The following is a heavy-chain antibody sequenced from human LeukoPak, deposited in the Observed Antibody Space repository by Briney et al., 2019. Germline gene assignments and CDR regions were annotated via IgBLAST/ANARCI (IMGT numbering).Heavy chain of an antibody. CDR2: ISSSGSTI. J-gene: IGHJ4*02. CDR1: GFTFSSYE. Sequence: GGSLRLSCAASGFTFSSYEMNWVRQAPGKGLEWVSYISSSGSTIYYADSVKGRFTISRDNSKKTLYLQMNSLRPEDTAVYYCAKDFSVYYYDSRVLDYWGQGTLVTVSS. V-gene: IGHV3-48*03. D-gene: IGHD3-22*01. CDR3: AKDFSVYYYDSRVLDY.